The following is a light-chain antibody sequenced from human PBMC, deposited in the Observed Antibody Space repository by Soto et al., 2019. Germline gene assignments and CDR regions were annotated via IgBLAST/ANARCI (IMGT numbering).Light chain of an antibody. J-gene: IGKJ5*01. CDR1: QNIXNY. V-gene: IGKV1-33*01. CDR3: QQYENLPT. Sequence: SQMTQSPSSLSASVGDRVTITCQASQNIXNYXXWXXQXPXXXPXXLIYDASKLEAGVPSRFRGSGSGTDFTFTISRLQPEDIATYYCQQYENLPTFGQGKRLEIK. CDR2: DAS.